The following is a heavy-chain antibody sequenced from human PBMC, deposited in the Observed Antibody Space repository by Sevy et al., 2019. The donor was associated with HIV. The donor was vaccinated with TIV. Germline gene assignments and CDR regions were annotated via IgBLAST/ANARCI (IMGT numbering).Heavy chain of an antibody. D-gene: IGHD6-19*01. CDR3: TRGRSGTYGWFDP. V-gene: IGHV3-74*01. Sequence: GGSLRLSCAASGFTFSSHWMHWVRQAPGKGLVWVSRLNGDGSSASYADFVKGRFTISRDNGKNTVYLQISSLTADDTAVYYRTRGRSGTYGWFDPWGQGTLVTVSS. CDR2: LNGDGSSA. CDR1: GFTFSSHW. J-gene: IGHJ5*02.